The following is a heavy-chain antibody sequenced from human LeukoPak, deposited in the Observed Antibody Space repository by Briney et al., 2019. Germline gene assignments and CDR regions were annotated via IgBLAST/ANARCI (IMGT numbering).Heavy chain of an antibody. D-gene: IGHD6-19*01. Sequence: GGSLRLSCAASGFTFDDYAMHWVRQAPGKGLEWVSGISWNSGSIGYADSVKGRFTISRDNAKNSLYLQMNSLRAEDTALYYCAKVAQWLAEYYFDYWGQGTLVTVS. CDR3: AKVAQWLAEYYFDY. J-gene: IGHJ4*02. CDR2: ISWNSGSI. CDR1: GFTFDDYA. V-gene: IGHV3-9*01.